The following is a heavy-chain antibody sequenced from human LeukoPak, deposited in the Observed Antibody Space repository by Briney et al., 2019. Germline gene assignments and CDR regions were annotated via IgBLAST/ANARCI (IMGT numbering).Heavy chain of an antibody. V-gene: IGHV3-15*01. CDR1: GFTFGNAW. CDR3: TTAPLSMIVVVMPYYFDY. J-gene: IGHJ4*02. CDR2: IKSKTDGGTT. D-gene: IGHD3-22*01. Sequence: GGSLRLSCAASGFTFGNAWMSWVRQAPGKGLEWVGRIKSKTDGGTTDYAAPVKGRFTISRDDSKNTLYLQMNSLKTEDTAVYYCTTAPLSMIVVVMPYYFDYWGQGTLVTVSS.